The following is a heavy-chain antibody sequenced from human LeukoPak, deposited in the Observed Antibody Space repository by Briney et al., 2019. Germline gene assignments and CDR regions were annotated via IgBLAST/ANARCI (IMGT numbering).Heavy chain of an antibody. V-gene: IGHV3-74*01. J-gene: IGHJ5*02. CDR3: ARDRRGKNWFDP. CDR1: GFTFSSYW. D-gene: IGHD3-16*01. CDR2: INSDGSST. Sequence: GGSLRPSCAASGFTFSSYWMHWVRQAPGKGLVWVSRINSDGSSTSYADSVKGRFTISRDNAKNTLYLQMNSLRAEDTAVYYCARDRRGKNWFDPWGQGTLVTVSS.